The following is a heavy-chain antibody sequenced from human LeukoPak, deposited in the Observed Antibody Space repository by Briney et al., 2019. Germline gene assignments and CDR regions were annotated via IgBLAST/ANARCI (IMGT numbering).Heavy chain of an antibody. D-gene: IGHD5-18*01. J-gene: IGHJ4*02. V-gene: IGHV1-69*05. CDR3: ARERYSYGQFDY. Sequence: SVKVSCKASGGTFSSYAISWVRQAPGQGLEWMGGIIPIFDTANYAQKFQGRVTITTDESTSTAYMELSSLRSEDTAVYYCARERYSYGQFDYWGQGTLVTVSS. CDR2: IIPIFDTA. CDR1: GGTFSSYA.